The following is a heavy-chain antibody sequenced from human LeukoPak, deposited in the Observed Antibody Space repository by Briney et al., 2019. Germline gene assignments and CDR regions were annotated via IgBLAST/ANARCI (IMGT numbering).Heavy chain of an antibody. CDR3: ARVASGWVDFDV. CDR2: IYCSGST. V-gene: IGHV4-34*11. J-gene: IGHJ4*02. CDR1: GGSFSGYY. Sequence: PSETLSLTCAVYGGSFSGYYWSWIRQPPGKGLEWTGYIYCSGSTNYNPSLKSRVTISVDTSKNQFSLKLCSVTAADTAVYFCARVASGWVDFDVWGQGILVTVSS. D-gene: IGHD6-19*01.